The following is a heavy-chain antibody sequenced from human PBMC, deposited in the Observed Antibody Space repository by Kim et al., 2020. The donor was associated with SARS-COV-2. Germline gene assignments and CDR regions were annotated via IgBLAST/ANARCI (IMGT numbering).Heavy chain of an antibody. CDR2: IYYSGST. CDR1: GGSISSSSYY. J-gene: IGHJ4*02. CDR3: ARHPPGYYFDY. Sequence: SETLSLTCTVSGGSISSSSYYWGWIRQPPGKGLEWIGSIYYSGSTYYNPSLKSRVTISVDTSKNQFSLKLSSVTAADTAVYYCARHPPGYYFDYWGQGTL. V-gene: IGHV4-39*01.